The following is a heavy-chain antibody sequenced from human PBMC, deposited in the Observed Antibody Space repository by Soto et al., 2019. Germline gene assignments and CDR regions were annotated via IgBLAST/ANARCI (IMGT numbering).Heavy chain of an antibody. CDR1: GYTFTSYA. CDR2: INAGNGNT. CDR3: ATTATTVTTFDF. Sequence: ASVKVSCKASGYTFTSYAMHWVRQAPGQRLEWMGWINAGNGNTKYSQKFQGRVTITRDTSASTAYMELSSLRSEDTAVYYCATTATTVTTFDFSGQGTLVTVSS. V-gene: IGHV1-3*01. J-gene: IGHJ4*02. D-gene: IGHD4-17*01.